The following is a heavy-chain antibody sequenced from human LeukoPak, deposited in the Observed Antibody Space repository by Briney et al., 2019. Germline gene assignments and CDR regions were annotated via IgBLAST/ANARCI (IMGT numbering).Heavy chain of an antibody. J-gene: IGHJ4*02. D-gene: IGHD3-22*01. Sequence: PSETLSLTCTVSGYSISSGYYWGWIRQPPGKGLEWIGSIYHSGSTYYNPSLKSRVTISVDTSKNQFSLKLSSVTAADTAVYYCARVGYHFDYWGQGTLVTVSS. CDR1: GYSISSGYY. CDR3: ARVGYHFDY. V-gene: IGHV4-38-2*02. CDR2: IYHSGST.